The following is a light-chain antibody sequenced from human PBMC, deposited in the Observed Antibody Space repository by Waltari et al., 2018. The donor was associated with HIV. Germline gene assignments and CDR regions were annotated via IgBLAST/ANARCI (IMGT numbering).Light chain of an antibody. CDR1: SSNIGSYY. J-gene: IGLJ2*01. Sequence: QSVLTQPPSASGTPGQRVTISCSGSSSNIGSYYVYWYQQLPGTAPKLLIYRNNKRPAGVPDRFSGSKSGASASLASNGLRYEDEADYYCAAWTDSLTAVVFGGGTKLSVL. V-gene: IGLV1-47*01. CDR2: RNN. CDR3: AAWTDSLTAVV.